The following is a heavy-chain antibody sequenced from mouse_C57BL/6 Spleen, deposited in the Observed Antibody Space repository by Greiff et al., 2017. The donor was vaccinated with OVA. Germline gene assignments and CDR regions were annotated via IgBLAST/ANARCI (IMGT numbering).Heavy chain of an antibody. J-gene: IGHJ2*01. D-gene: IGHD2-4*01. Sequence: QVQLQQPGAELVKPGASVKMSCKASGYTFTSYWITWVKQRPGQGLEWIGDIHPGSGSTNYNEKFKSKATLTVDTSSSTAYMQLSSLTSEDAAVYARAIYDNGPCFAYWGQGTPLTVSS. CDR3: AIYDNGPCFAY. CDR1: GYTFTSYW. CDR2: IHPGSGST. V-gene: IGHV1-55*01.